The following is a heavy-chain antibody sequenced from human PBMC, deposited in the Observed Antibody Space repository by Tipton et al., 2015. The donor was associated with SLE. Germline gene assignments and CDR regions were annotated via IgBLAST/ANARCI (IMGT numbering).Heavy chain of an antibody. CDR2: IYHSGST. CDR1: GGSINSYY. D-gene: IGHD5-12*01. V-gene: IGHV4-59*12. Sequence: GLVKPSETLSLTCTVSGGSINSYYWSWIRQPPGKGLEWIGEIYHSGSTNYNASLKSRVTISVDKSKNQFSLKLSSVTAADTAVYYCARPGGGYDYWGQGTLVTVSS. J-gene: IGHJ4*02. CDR3: ARPGGGYDY.